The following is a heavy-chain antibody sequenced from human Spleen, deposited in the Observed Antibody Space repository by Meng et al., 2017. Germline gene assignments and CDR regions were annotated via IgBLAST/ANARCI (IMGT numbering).Heavy chain of an antibody. CDR2: ISGNGKAI. CDR3: ARDLRAVTHDF. V-gene: IGHV3-11*04. J-gene: IGHJ1*01. CDR1: GYFINNGYY. Sequence: LSPTCAVSGYFINNGYYWGSVRQAPGKGLEWLSYISGNGKAIYYADSVKGRISISRDNAKNSLYLRLNSLRVEDTAVYYCARDLRAVTHDFWGLCRQVTVSS. D-gene: IGHD4-17*01.